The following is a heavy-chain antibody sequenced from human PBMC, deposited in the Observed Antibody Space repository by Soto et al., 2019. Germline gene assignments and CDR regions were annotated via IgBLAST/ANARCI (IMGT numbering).Heavy chain of an antibody. CDR1: GFTFSSYS. CDR2: ISSSSSYI. J-gene: IGHJ3*02. D-gene: IGHD6-13*01. V-gene: IGHV3-21*01. CDR3: ASVIAAAGAHDAFDI. Sequence: GGSLRLSCAASGFTFSSYSMNWVRQAPGKGLEWVSSISSSSSYIYYADSVKGRFTISRDNAKNSLYLQMNSLIAEDTAVYYCASVIAAAGAHDAFDIWGQGTMVTVSS.